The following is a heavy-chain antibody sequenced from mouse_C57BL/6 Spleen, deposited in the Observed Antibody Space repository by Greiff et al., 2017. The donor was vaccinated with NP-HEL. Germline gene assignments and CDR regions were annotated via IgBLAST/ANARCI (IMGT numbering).Heavy chain of an antibody. J-gene: IGHJ4*01. CDR2: ISYDGSN. V-gene: IGHV3-6*01. CDR1: GYSITSGYY. Sequence: EVKLEESGPGLVKPSQSLSLTCSVTGYSITSGYYWNWIRQFPGNKLEWMGYISYDGSNNYNPSLKNRISITRDTSKNQFFLKLNSVTTEDTATYYCARDGGGQLRPPMDYWGQGTSVTVSS. D-gene: IGHD3-2*02. CDR3: ARDGGGQLRPPMDY.